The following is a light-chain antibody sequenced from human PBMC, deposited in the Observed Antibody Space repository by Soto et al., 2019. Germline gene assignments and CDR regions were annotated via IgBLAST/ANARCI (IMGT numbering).Light chain of an antibody. CDR3: CSFAGGAIFG. J-gene: IGLJ2*01. V-gene: IGLV2-23*02. CDR2: EVN. Sequence: QSVLTQPASVSGSPGQSITISCTGTSNDVGGYDLVSWYQHHPGKAPTLIIFEVNKRPSGVSDRFSGSKSGNTASLTISALRTEDEDDYSCCSFAGGAIFGFGGGAKLTVL. CDR1: SNDVGGYDL.